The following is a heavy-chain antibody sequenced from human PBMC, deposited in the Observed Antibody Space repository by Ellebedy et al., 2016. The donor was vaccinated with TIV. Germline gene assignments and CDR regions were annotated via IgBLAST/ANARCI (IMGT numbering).Heavy chain of an antibody. V-gene: IGHV3-30*18. CDR2: ISSDGSKE. J-gene: IGHJ4*02. CDR1: GFSFSNFG. D-gene: IGHD5-12*01. Sequence: GGSLRLSXVGSGFSFSNFGMHWVRQGPGKGLEWLAVISSDGSKEFYAESIKGRFTISRDNSKSTVYLEMNNLRPEDTAVYYCAKDPPSYSGYTAYYLDYWGQGVLVTVSS. CDR3: AKDPPSYSGYTAYYLDY.